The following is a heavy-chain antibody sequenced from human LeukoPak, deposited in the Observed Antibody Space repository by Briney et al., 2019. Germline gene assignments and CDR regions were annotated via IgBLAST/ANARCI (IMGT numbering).Heavy chain of an antibody. J-gene: IGHJ4*02. CDR2: INSYSGET. CDR3: SRGIIGGHDFDY. CDR1: GFTLTDHD. Sequence: ASVKVSCKTSGFTLTDHDINWVRRAPGQGLEWMGWINSYSGETNYAQKFQGRVTMARDTSISTAYVELSRLTSDDTAVYYCSRGIIGGHDFDYWGQGTLVTVSS. V-gene: IGHV1-2*02. D-gene: IGHD3-10*01.